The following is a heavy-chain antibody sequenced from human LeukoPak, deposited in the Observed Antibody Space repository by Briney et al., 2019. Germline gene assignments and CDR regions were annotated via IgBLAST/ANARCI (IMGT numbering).Heavy chain of an antibody. D-gene: IGHD3-10*01. CDR3: AKGGSGSYYTYYFDY. CDR2: ISGSGGST. Sequence: GESLKISCAASGFTFSSYAMSWVRQAPGKGLEWVSAISGSGGSTYYADSVKGRFTISRDNSKNTLYLQMNSLRAEDTAVYYCAKGGSGSYYTYYFDYWGQGTLVTVSS. J-gene: IGHJ4*02. V-gene: IGHV3-23*01. CDR1: GFTFSSYA.